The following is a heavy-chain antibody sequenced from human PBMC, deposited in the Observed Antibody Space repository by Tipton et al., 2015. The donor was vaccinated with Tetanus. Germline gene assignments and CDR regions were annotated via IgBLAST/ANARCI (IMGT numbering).Heavy chain of an antibody. J-gene: IGHJ3*02. CDR2: IYTSGST. Sequence: LRLSCTVSGGSISSYYWSWIRQPAGKGLEWIGRIYTSGSTNYNPSLKSRVTMSVDTSKNQFSLKLSSVTAADTAVYYCARARWQLGDAFDIWGQGTMVTVSS. V-gene: IGHV4-4*07. CDR1: GGSISSYY. D-gene: IGHD4-23*01. CDR3: ARARWQLGDAFDI.